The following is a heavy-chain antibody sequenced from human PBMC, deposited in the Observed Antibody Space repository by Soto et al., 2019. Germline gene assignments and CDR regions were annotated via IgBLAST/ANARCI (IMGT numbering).Heavy chain of an antibody. J-gene: IGHJ6*02. CDR3: ARGGRHSDYYYYYGMDA. D-gene: IGHD6-25*01. V-gene: IGHV1-46*01. CDR2: INTSGGSP. CDR1: GYTFTIYY. Sequence: ASVKVSCKAFGYTFTIYYIHWVRQAPGQGLEWMGVINTSGGSPTYAQKFQDRVTMTRDTSTSTVYMELSSLRSEDTAVYYCARGGRHSDYYYYYGMDAWGQGTTVTSP.